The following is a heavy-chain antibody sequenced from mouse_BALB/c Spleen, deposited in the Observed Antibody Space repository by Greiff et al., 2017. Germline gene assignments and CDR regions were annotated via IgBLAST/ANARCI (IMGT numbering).Heavy chain of an antibody. CDR3: ARGDYGYGVFAY. V-gene: IGHV5-17*02. J-gene: IGHJ3*01. CDR2: ISSGSSTI. Sequence: EVQLVESGGGLVQPGGSRKLSCAASGFTFSSFGMHWVRQAPEKGLEWVAYISSGSSTIYYADTVKGRFTISRDNPKNTLFLQMTSLRSEDTAMYYCARGDYGYGVFAYWGQGTLVTVSA. CDR1: GFTFSSFG. D-gene: IGHD1-2*01.